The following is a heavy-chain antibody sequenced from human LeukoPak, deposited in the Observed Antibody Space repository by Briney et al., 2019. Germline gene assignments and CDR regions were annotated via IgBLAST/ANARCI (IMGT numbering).Heavy chain of an antibody. CDR1: GFTFSSYA. Sequence: GGSLRLSCAASGFTFSSYATRCVTQAPGKGLECVSAISGSGGSTYYADSVKGRFTISRDNSKNTLYLQMNSLRAEDTAVYYCAKVTVAGVLPFDYWGQGTLVTVSS. CDR3: AKVTVAGVLPFDY. J-gene: IGHJ4*02. V-gene: IGHV3-23*01. CDR2: ISGSGGST. D-gene: IGHD6-19*01.